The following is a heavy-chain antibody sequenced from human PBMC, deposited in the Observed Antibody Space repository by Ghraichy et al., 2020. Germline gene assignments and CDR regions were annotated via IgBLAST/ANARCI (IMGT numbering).Heavy chain of an antibody. J-gene: IGHJ4*02. CDR3: ARGVLSDYGSGVPFDY. Sequence: GGSLRLSCAASGFTFSDYYMSWIRQAPGKGLEWVSYISSSSSYTNYADSVKGRFTISRDNAKNSLYLQMNSLRAEDTAVYYCARGVLSDYGSGVPFDYWGQGTLVTVSS. CDR2: ISSSSSYT. D-gene: IGHD3-10*01. V-gene: IGHV3-11*05. CDR1: GFTFSDYY.